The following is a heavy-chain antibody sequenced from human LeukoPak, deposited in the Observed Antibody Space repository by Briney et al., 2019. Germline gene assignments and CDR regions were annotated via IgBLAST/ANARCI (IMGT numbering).Heavy chain of an antibody. D-gene: IGHD2-2*02. J-gene: IGHJ3*02. CDR2: ISAYNGNT. V-gene: IGHV1-18*01. Sequence: GASVKVSCKASGYTFTSYDIKWVRQAPGQGLEWMGWISAYNGNTNYAQKLQGRVTMTTDTSTSTAYMELRSLRSDDTAVYYCARDRGLGYCSSTSCYRNAFDIWGQGTMVTVSS. CDR3: ARDRGLGYCSSTSCYRNAFDI. CDR1: GYTFTSYD.